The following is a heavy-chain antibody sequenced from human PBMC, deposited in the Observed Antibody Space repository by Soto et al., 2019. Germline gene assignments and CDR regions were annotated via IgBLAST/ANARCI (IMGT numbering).Heavy chain of an antibody. Sequence: SETLSLTCTVSGGSISSGDYYWSWIRQPPGKGLEWIGYIYYSGSTYYNPSLKSRVTISVDTSKNQFALKLSSVTAADTAVYYCARVLRTPRYYYYGMDVWGQGTAVTVSS. CDR3: ARVLRTPRYYYYGMDV. D-gene: IGHD5-12*01. CDR2: IYYSGST. J-gene: IGHJ6*02. CDR1: GGSISSGDYY. V-gene: IGHV4-30-4*01.